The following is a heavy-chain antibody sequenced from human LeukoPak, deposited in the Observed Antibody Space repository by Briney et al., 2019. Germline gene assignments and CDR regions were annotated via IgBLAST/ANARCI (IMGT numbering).Heavy chain of an antibody. CDR3: AREASYCGGDCYNFDY. CDR1: GFTFSSYS. Sequence: PGGSLRLSCAASGFTFSSYSMNWVRQAPGKGLEWVSSISSCSSYIYYADSVKGRFTISRDNAKNSLYLQMNSLRAEDTAVYYCAREASYCGGDCYNFDYWGQGTLVTVSS. V-gene: IGHV3-21*01. D-gene: IGHD2-21*02. CDR2: ISSCSSYI. J-gene: IGHJ4*02.